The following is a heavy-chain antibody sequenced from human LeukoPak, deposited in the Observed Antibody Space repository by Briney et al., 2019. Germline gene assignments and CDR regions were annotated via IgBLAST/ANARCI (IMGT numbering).Heavy chain of an antibody. CDR2: IIPIFGTA. D-gene: IGHD3-22*01. Sequence: ASVKVSCKASGGTFTSYGISWVRRAPGHRLEWMEGIIPIFGTANYAQKFPGRVTITADESTSTAYMELSSLRSAHTPVYYSARDQADYYDRSGSSPWGQGTLVTVSS. J-gene: IGHJ5*02. V-gene: IGHV1-69*01. CDR1: GGTFTSYG. CDR3: ARDQADYYDRSGSSP.